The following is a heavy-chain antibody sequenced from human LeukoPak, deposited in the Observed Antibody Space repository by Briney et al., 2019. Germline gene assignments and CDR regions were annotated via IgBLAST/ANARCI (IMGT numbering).Heavy chain of an antibody. CDR1: GGSISSYY. CDR3: ASSAWKGRIDY. J-gene: IGHJ4*02. D-gene: IGHD1-1*01. Sequence: SETLSLTCTVSGGSISSYYWSWIRQPPGKGLEWIGYIYYSGSTNYNPSLKSRVTISVDTSKNQFSLKLSSVTAADTAVYYCASSAWKGRIDYWGQGTLVTVSS. V-gene: IGHV4-59*08. CDR2: IYYSGST.